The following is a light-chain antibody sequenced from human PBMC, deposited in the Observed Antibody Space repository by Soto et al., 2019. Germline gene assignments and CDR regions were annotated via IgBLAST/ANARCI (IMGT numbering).Light chain of an antibody. CDR3: QHYVSPPRM. Sequence: EIVLTQSPGTLSLSPGERATLSCRASQSVSSSYLAWYQQKPGQAPRLLIYGASSRATGTPDRFSGSGSGTTFPFPIGSLGLEVFAVYYCQHYVSPPRMFGKGTK. CDR2: GAS. J-gene: IGKJ1*01. CDR1: QSVSSSY. V-gene: IGKV3-20*01.